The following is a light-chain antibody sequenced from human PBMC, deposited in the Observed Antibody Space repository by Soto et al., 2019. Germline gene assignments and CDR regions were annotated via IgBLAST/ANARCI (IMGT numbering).Light chain of an antibody. J-gene: IGLJ1*01. CDR2: EVN. Sequence: QSALTQPPSASGSPGQSVTISCTGTCSDVGGYKYVSWYQQHPGKAPKLMIFEVNKRPSGVPDRFSGSKSGNTASLTVSGLQAEDEADYYCSSYAGINNLGVFGTGTKVTVL. CDR1: CSDVGGYKY. CDR3: SSYAGINNLGV. V-gene: IGLV2-8*01.